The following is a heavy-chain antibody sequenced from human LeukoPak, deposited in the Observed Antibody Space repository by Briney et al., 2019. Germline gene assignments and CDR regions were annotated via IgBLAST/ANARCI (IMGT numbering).Heavy chain of an antibody. Sequence: GGSLTLSCEASGFTNSSYAMNWVRQVPGKGLEWVSSITGRGSYTYFVDSVRGRFTISRDNSQNTLYMQLNSLRAEDTAVYYCAKGTEGYCSGTICYPFDYWGRGTLVTVSS. CDR2: ITGRGSYT. V-gene: IGHV3-23*01. CDR3: AKGTEGYCSGTICYPFDY. J-gene: IGHJ4*02. CDR1: GFTNSSYA. D-gene: IGHD2-15*01.